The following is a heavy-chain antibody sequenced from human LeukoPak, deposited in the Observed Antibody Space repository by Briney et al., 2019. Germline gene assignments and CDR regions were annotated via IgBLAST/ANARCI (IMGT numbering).Heavy chain of an antibody. CDR1: GGSFSGYY. V-gene: IGHV4-34*01. CDR3: ARGGKGYSYGLIDY. D-gene: IGHD5-18*01. CDR2: INHSGST. Sequence: TSETLSLTCAVYGGSFSGYYWSWIRQPPGKGLEWIGEINHSGSTNYNPSLKSRVTISVDTSKNQFSLKLSSVTAADTAVYYCARGGKGYSYGLIDYWGQGTLVTVSS. J-gene: IGHJ4*02.